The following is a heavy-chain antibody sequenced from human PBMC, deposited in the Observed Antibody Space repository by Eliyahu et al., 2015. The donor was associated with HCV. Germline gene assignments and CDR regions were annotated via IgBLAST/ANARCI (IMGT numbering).Heavy chain of an antibody. D-gene: IGHD2-15*01. CDR3: AGAPDCGXGSCIRGYHYYGLDV. Sequence: VSXXNTDXATTTYAXXVKGRFTISRDNAKNTXYXQMNSLTAGDTAVYYCAGAPDCGXGSCIRGYHYYGLDVWGQGTTVTVSS. J-gene: IGHJ6*02. CDR2: XNTDXATT. V-gene: IGHV3-74*01.